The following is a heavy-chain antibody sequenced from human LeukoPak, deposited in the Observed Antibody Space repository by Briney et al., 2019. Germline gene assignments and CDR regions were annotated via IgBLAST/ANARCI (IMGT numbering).Heavy chain of an antibody. CDR2: IHYSGRP. J-gene: IGHJ6*02. CDR1: GGSISGHY. CDR3: ARFGVDYDMDV. Sequence: SETLSLTCTVSGGSISGHYWTWIRQPPGKGPEWIGKIHYSGRPDYNPSLKSRVTISVDTSKNQLSLKVTSVTGADTAVYYCARFGVDYDMDVWGQGTTVTVSS. V-gene: IGHV4-59*11. D-gene: IGHD3-16*01.